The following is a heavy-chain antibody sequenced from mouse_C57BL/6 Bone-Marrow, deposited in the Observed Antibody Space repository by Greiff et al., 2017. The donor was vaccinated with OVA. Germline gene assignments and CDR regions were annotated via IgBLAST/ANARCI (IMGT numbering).Heavy chain of an antibody. CDR2: IHPNSGST. D-gene: IGHD1-1*01. CDR1: GYTFTSYW. V-gene: IGHV1-64*01. J-gene: IGHJ1*03. Sequence: QVQLQQPGAELVKPGASVKLSCKASGYTFTSYWMHWVKQRPGQGLEWIGMIHPNSGSTNYNEKFKSKATLTVDKSSSTAYMQLSSLTSEDSAVYYCARSWGYGRGPWYFDVWGTGTTVTVSS. CDR3: ARSWGYGRGPWYFDV.